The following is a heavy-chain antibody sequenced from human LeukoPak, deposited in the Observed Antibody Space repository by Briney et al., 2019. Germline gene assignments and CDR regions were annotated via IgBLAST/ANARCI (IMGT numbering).Heavy chain of an antibody. CDR1: GFTFGTYA. D-gene: IGHD4-17*01. CDR3: ARSDDYGDYLVDY. Sequence: AGGSLRLSXAASGFTFGTYAMNWVRQPPGKGLEWVSTITSHSGYIYYADSVKGRFTTSRDNAQNSLYLQMNSLRDEDTAVYYCARSDDYGDYLVDYWGQGTLVTVSS. V-gene: IGHV3-21*06. CDR2: ITSHSGYI. J-gene: IGHJ4*02.